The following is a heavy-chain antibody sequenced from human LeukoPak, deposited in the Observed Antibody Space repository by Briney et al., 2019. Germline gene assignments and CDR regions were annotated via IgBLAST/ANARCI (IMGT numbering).Heavy chain of an antibody. J-gene: IGHJ3*02. CDR2: MSHSGST. D-gene: IGHD2-15*01. Sequence: PSETLSLTCGVSGYSISSGYHWGWIRPPTGKGLEWIGSMSHSGSTYYNPSLKSRVTMSVDTSKNQFSLKLTSVTAADTAVYYCARAGRYCSGGSCQTGAFDIWGQGTMVTVSS. CDR3: ARAGRYCSGGSCQTGAFDI. V-gene: IGHV4-38-2*01. CDR1: GYSISSGYH.